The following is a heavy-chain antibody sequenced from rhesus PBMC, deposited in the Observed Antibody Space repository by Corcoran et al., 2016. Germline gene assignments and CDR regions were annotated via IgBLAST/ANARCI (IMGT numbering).Heavy chain of an antibody. Sequence: QVQLQESGPGLVKPSETLSLTCAVSGGSISDDYYWSWIRQPTGKGLEWIGDIYGSGGGNNYNPPLKNRVTISIDTTKNQFSLKLSSVTAADTDVYYCARVPGYFDYWGQGVLVTVSS. J-gene: IGHJ4*01. CDR2: IYGSGGGN. CDR3: ARVPGYFDY. V-gene: IGHV4-106*01. CDR1: GGSISDDYY.